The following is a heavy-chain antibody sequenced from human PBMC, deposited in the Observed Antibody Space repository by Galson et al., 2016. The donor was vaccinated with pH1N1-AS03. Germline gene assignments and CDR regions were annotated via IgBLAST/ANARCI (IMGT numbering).Heavy chain of an antibody. J-gene: IGHJ4*02. CDR3: SRRAYGDYVDYFDY. Sequence: QSGAEVKKPGESLKISCQASGYIFSNYWIAWVRQMPGKGLQWMGIIFPGDSDVRYNPSFQGQVTISADKSISTAYLQLNSLKASDTAMYYCSRRAYGDYVDYFDYWGQGTLVTVSS. CDR1: GYIFSNYW. CDR2: IFPGDSDV. V-gene: IGHV5-51*01. D-gene: IGHD4-17*01.